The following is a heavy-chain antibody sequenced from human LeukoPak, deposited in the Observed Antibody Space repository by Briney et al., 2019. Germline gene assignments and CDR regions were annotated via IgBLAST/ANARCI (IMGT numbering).Heavy chain of an antibody. CDR1: GYSFTNYW. CDR3: ARRTQDYGDYYMDV. V-gene: IGHV5-51*01. CDR2: TYPGDSDT. Sequence: PGESLKISCKASGYSFTNYWIGWVRQMPGKGLEWMGITYPGDSDTKYSPSFQGQVTISADKSINTAYLQWSSLRASDTAMYYCARRTQDYGDYYMDVWGKGTTVTVSS. J-gene: IGHJ6*03. D-gene: IGHD4-17*01.